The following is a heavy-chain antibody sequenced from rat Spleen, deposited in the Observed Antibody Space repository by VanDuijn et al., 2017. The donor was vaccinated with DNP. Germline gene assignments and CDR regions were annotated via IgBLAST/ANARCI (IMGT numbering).Heavy chain of an antibody. CDR2: ISYSGTT. J-gene: IGHJ2*01. CDR1: GYSITSTY. D-gene: IGHD1-5*01. Sequence: EVQLQESGPGLVKPSQSLSLTCSVIGYSITSTYWGWTRKFPGNKMEWIGHISYSGTTSYHPSLKSRISITRDTSKNQFFLQLSSVTTEDTATYYCARWNIGTSTLDYWGQGVMVTVSS. V-gene: IGHV3-1*01. CDR3: ARWNIGTSTLDY.